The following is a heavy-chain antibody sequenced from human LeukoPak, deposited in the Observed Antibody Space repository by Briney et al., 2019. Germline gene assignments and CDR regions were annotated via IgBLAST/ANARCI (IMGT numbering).Heavy chain of an antibody. CDR3: AKTFSSTVTYDAFDI. V-gene: IGHV3-43D*03. Sequence: GGSLRLSCAASGFTFDDYAMHWVRQAPGKGLEWVSLISWGGGSTYYADSVKGRFTISRDNSKNSLYLQMNSLRAEDTALYYCAKTFSSTVTYDAFDIWGQGTMVTVSS. J-gene: IGHJ3*02. D-gene: IGHD4-11*01. CDR2: ISWGGGST. CDR1: GFTFDDYA.